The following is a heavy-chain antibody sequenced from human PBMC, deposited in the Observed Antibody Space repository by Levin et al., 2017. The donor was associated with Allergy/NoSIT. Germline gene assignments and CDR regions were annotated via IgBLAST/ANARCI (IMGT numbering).Heavy chain of an antibody. CDR3: ATWDLHRSDRDY. CDR2: IGSSGDST. Sequence: GGSLRLSCAASGITFGSFEMNWVRRAPGKGLEWISFIGSSGDSTYYADSVKGRFTVSRDNAKNSLFLQIDTLRAEDTALYYCATWDLHRSDRDYWGQGTLVTVSS. CDR1: GITFGSFE. J-gene: IGHJ4*02. D-gene: IGHD1-26*01. V-gene: IGHV3-48*03.